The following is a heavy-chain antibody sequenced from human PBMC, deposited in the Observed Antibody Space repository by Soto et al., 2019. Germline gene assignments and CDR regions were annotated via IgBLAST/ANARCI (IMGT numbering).Heavy chain of an antibody. CDR2: INHSGST. CDR3: ARRYIVVVPAAIKDGNWFAP. D-gene: IGHD2-2*02. CDR1: GGSFSGYY. Sequence: SETLSLTCAVYGGSFSGYYWSWIRQPPGKGLEWIGEINHSGSTNYNPSLKSRVTISVDTSKNQFSLKLSSVTAADTAVYYCARRYIVVVPAAIKDGNWFAPWGQGTLVTVSS. J-gene: IGHJ5*02. V-gene: IGHV4-34*01.